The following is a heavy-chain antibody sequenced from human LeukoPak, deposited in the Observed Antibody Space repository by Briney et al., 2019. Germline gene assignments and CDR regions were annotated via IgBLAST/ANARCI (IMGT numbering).Heavy chain of an antibody. CDR2: IKQDGSEK. CDR3: ARGGASSLRYGY. CDR1: GFTVSSTY. J-gene: IGHJ4*02. Sequence: GGSLRLSCAASGFTVSSTYMGWVRQPPGKGPEWVANIKQDGSEKYYVDSVKGRFTISRDNAKNSLYLQMNSLRAEDTAVYYCARGGASSLRYGYWGQGTLVTVSS. D-gene: IGHD6-13*01. V-gene: IGHV3-7*01.